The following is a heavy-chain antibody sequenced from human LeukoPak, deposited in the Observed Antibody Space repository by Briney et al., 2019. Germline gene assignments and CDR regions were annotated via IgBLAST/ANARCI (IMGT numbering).Heavy chain of an antibody. Sequence: ASVKVSCKTSGYSFANYGMHLVRKAPRQSLEWMGWINTGNGNTKSSQKFQDRVALTRDTSASTAYMELNSLSSEDTAVYYCARVPLSDASGRYYSHWGQGTLVTVSS. CDR3: ARVPLSDASGRYYSH. J-gene: IGHJ1*01. CDR1: GYSFANYG. V-gene: IGHV1-3*04. D-gene: IGHD3-10*01. CDR2: INTGNGNT.